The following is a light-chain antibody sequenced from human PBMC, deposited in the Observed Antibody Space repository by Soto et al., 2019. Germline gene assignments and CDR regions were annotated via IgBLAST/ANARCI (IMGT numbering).Light chain of an antibody. CDR3: QQYRSWPRT. V-gene: IGKV3-15*01. Sequence: EIVMTQSPATLSLSPGERATLSCRASQSISNNLAWYQQKPGQAPRLLIYGASTRATDMPGRFSGRGAGAEFTLTISSLQSEDFAVYYCQQYRSWPRTFGQGTKVDIK. CDR1: QSISNN. CDR2: GAS. J-gene: IGKJ1*01.